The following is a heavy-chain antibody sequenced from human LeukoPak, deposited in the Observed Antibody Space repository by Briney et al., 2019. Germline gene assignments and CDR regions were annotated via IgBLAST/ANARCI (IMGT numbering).Heavy chain of an antibody. CDR1: GYIFTTYY. Sequence: ASVKVSCKASGYIFTTYYMHWVRQVPGQGLEWMGWINPYSGGTNYAQKFEGRVTMTRDTSISTAYMELSRLISDDTAVYYCARDDQYSSSSDWFDPWCQGTLVTVSS. J-gene: IGHJ5*02. V-gene: IGHV1-2*02. D-gene: IGHD6-13*01. CDR3: ARDDQYSSSSDWFDP. CDR2: INPYSGGT.